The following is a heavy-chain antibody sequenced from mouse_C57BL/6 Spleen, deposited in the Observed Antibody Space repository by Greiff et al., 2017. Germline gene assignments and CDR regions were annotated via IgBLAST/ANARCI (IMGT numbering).Heavy chain of an antibody. CDR3: ARSYNL. V-gene: IGHV1-64*01. CDR2: IHPNSGST. Sequence: QVQLQQPGAELVKPGASVKLSCKASGYTFTSYWMHWVKQRPGQGLEWIGMIHPNSGSTNYNEKFKSKDTLTVDKSSSTAYMQLSSLTSEDSAVYYCARSYNLWGQGTLVTVSA. D-gene: IGHD1-3*01. CDR1: GYTFTSYW. J-gene: IGHJ3*01.